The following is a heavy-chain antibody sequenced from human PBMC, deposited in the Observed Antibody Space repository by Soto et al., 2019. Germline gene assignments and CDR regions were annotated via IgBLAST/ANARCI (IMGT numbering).Heavy chain of an antibody. V-gene: IGHV1-2*04. Sequence: QVQLAQSGAEVKNPGASVKVSCKASGYTFTDYYIHWLRQAPAQGLEWMGWINPNSGDTKYAQKFQGWATMTRDTSISTTYMELSRLTSDDTALYYCASGPSHGAFDIWGPGTIITVSS. CDR1: GYTFTDYY. CDR2: INPNSGDT. J-gene: IGHJ3*02. CDR3: ASGPSHGAFDI.